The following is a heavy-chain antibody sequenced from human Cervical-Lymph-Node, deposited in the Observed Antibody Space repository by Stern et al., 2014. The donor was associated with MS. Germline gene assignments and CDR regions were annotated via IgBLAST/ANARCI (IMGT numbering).Heavy chain of an antibody. CDR1: GYTLTSYY. V-gene: IGHV1-46*01. CDR2: ISPSCGST. J-gene: IGHJ6*02. Sequence: VQLVQSGAEVKKPGASVKISCKASGYTLTSYYIHWVRQAPGQGLEWLGIISPSCGSTSYTQKFQGRLTMTSDTSTGTVYMDLSSLRSEDTAVYYCARDLMIEVANYYHYGMDVWGQGTTVTVSS. D-gene: IGHD3-22*01. CDR3: ARDLMIEVANYYHYGMDV.